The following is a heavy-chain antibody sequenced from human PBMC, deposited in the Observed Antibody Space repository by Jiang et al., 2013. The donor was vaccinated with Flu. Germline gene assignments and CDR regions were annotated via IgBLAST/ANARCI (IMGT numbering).Heavy chain of an antibody. Sequence: SGAEVKKPGASVKVSCKASGYIFTDYYIHWVRLAPGQGLEWMGWINLKSGVTNEAQKFQGRVTMTWDTSTSTAYMELNWLTSDDSATYYCARDHEGFSAWFDPWGQGTLVTVSS. J-gene: IGHJ5*02. V-gene: IGHV1-2*02. CDR1: GYIFTDYY. CDR2: INLKSGVT. CDR3: ARDHEGFSAWFDP.